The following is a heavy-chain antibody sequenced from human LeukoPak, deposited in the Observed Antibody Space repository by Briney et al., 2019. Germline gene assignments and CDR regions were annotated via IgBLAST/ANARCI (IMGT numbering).Heavy chain of an antibody. V-gene: IGHV3-53*01. CDR3: AKEAPEGVLRFLEWLSVGGY. CDR2: IYSGGST. Sequence: GGSLRLSCAASGFTVSSNYMSWVRQAPGKGLEWVSVIYSGGSTYYADSVKGRFTISRDNSKNTLYLQMNSLRAEDMAVYYCAKEAPEGVLRFLEWLSVGGYWGQGTLVTVSS. J-gene: IGHJ4*02. D-gene: IGHD3-3*01. CDR1: GFTVSSNY.